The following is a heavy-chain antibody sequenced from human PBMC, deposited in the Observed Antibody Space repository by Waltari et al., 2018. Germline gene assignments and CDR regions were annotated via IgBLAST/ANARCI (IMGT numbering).Heavy chain of an antibody. CDR3: ARVFGYFYYYLDV. CDR2: INDSGRT. D-gene: IGHD3-3*01. CDR1: GGSISGYH. J-gene: IGHJ6*03. V-gene: IGHV4-34*02. Sequence: QVQLQQWGAGLLKPSETLSLTCDVSGGSISGYHWTWIRQPPGKGLEWVGEINDSGRTTYNPSLERRVTVSIDTANNQFSLRVRSVTAADKAVYYCARVFGYFYYYLDVWGKGTTVTISS.